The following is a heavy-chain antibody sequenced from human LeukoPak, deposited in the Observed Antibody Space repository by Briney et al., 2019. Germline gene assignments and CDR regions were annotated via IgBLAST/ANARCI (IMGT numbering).Heavy chain of an antibody. CDR2: ISYDGSNK. Sequence: PGRSLRLSCAASGFTFSSYGMHWVRQAPGKGLEWVAVISYDGSNKYYADSVKGRFTISRDNSKNTLYLQMNSLRAEDTAVYYCARADSSGYYYTGSGAFDIWGQGTMVTVSS. CDR1: GFTFSSYG. D-gene: IGHD3-22*01. V-gene: IGHV3-30*03. J-gene: IGHJ3*02. CDR3: ARADSSGYYYTGSGAFDI.